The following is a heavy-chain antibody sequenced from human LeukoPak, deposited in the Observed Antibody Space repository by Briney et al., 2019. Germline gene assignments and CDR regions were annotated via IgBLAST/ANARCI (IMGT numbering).Heavy chain of an antibody. J-gene: IGHJ6*02. CDR1: GDSISSYY. Sequence: PSETLSLTCTVSGDSISSYYWSWIRQPPGKGLEWIGYIYNSGSTKYNPSLKSRVTISIDTSKNQFSLKLNSVTAADTAVYFCARGFDYGDVRGMDVWGQGTPVTVSS. V-gene: IGHV4-59*12. CDR2: IYNSGST. CDR3: ARGFDYGDVRGMDV. D-gene: IGHD4-17*01.